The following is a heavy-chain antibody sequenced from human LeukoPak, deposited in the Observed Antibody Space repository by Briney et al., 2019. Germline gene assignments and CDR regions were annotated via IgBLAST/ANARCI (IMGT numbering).Heavy chain of an antibody. J-gene: IGHJ6*03. Sequence: EASVKVSCKASGYTFTSYDINWVRQATGQGLEWMGWMNPNSGNTGYAQKFQGRVTITRNTSISTAYMELSSLRSEDTAVYYCARVSDSSGWYYYYYYMDVWGKGTTVTVSS. V-gene: IGHV1-8*03. CDR3: ARVSDSSGWYYYYYYMDV. D-gene: IGHD6-19*01. CDR1: GYTFTSYD. CDR2: MNPNSGNT.